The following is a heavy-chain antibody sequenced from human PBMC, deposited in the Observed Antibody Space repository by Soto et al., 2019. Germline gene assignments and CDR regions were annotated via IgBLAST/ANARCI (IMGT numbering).Heavy chain of an antibody. CDR2: ISSSAGTI. J-gene: IGHJ6*02. CDR3: ARAPYFGSGTYYYYALDV. Sequence: QVQLVESGGGLVKPGGSLRLSCAASGLTFSDHYMTWIRQAPGKGLEWISYISSSAGTIYYADSVKGRFTISRDNAKNSLYLQMTNRRVEDTAVYYCARAPYFGSGTYYYYALDVWGQGTTVTVSS. CDR1: GLTFSDHY. V-gene: IGHV3-11*01. D-gene: IGHD3-10*01.